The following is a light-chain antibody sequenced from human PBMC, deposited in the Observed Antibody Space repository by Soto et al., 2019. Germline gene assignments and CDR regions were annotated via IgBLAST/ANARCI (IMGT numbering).Light chain of an antibody. J-gene: IGKJ1*01. Sequence: ETVLTQSPGTLSLSPGERATLSCRASQTVSRNNLAWYQQKPGQAPRLLIYGASTRATGIPARFSGSGSGTEFTLTINSLQSEDFAVYYCQQYNNWPPITFGQGTKVDI. CDR2: GAS. V-gene: IGKV3-15*01. CDR1: QTVSRNN. CDR3: QQYNNWPPIT.